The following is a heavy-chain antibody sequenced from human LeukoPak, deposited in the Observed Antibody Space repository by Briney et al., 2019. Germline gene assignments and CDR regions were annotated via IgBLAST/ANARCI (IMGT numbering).Heavy chain of an antibody. D-gene: IGHD6-19*01. CDR3: ARDPALGYTSGLYNWFDP. Sequence: ASVKVSCKASGYTFTSYGSSWVRQAPGQGLEWMGWISAYNGNTNYAQKLQGRVTMTTDTSTSTAYMELRSLRSDDTAGYYCARDPALGYTSGLYNWFDPWGRGTLVTVSS. CDR1: GYTFTSYG. J-gene: IGHJ5*02. V-gene: IGHV1-18*01. CDR2: ISAYNGNT.